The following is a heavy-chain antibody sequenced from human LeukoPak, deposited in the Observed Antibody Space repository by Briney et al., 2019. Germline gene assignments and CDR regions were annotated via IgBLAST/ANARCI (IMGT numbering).Heavy chain of an antibody. CDR2: INPSGGST. CDR1: GYTFTSYY. V-gene: IGHV1-46*01. D-gene: IGHD6-19*01. Sequence: ASVKVSCKASGYTFTSYYMHWVRQAPGQELEWMGIINPSGGSTSYAQKFQGRVTMTRDTSTSTVYMELSSLRSEDTAVYYCARGGVIAVAGTGWFDPWGQGTLVTVSS. CDR3: ARGGVIAVAGTGWFDP. J-gene: IGHJ5*02.